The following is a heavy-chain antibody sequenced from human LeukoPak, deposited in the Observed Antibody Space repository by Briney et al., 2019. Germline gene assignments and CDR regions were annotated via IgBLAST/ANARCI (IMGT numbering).Heavy chain of an antibody. CDR1: GYTLTELS. Sequence: GASVKVSCKVSGYTLTELSMHWVRQAPGKGLEWVSALSGRGDTTYYADSVKGRFTISRDNSKNTLYLQMNSLRAEDTAVYYCAKSMVRGIIILDFDYWGQGTLVTVSS. CDR3: AKSMVRGIIILDFDY. CDR2: LSGRGDTT. D-gene: IGHD3-10*01. V-gene: IGHV3-23*01. J-gene: IGHJ4*02.